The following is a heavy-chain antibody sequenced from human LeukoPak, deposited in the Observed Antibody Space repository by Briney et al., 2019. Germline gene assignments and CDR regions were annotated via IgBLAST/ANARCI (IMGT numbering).Heavy chain of an antibody. V-gene: IGHV4-59*08. CDR1: GGSIGRYY. CDR3: ARRAYYDFWSGYYLAPDAFDI. CDR2: IYYRGST. Sequence: SETLSLTCTVAGGSIGRYYWSWVRQPPGKGLEWIGYIYYRGSTNYNPSLKSRVTISVDTSKNQFPLKLSSVTAADTAVYYCARRAYYDFWSGYYLAPDAFDIWGQGTMVTVSS. J-gene: IGHJ3*02. D-gene: IGHD3-3*01.